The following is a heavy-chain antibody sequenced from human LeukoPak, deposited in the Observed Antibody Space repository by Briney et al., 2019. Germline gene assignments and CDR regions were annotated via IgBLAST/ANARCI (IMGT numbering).Heavy chain of an antibody. CDR1: GYSISSGYY. CDR3: ARTTPDFWSGYYIDY. V-gene: IGHV4-38-2*01. J-gene: IGHJ4*02. Sequence: PSETLSLTCAVSGYSISSGYYWGWIRQPPGKGLEWTGSICHSGSTYYNPSLKSRVTISVDTSKNQFSLKLSSVTAADTAVYYCARTTPDFWSGYYIDYWGQGTLVTVSS. D-gene: IGHD3-3*01. CDR2: ICHSGST.